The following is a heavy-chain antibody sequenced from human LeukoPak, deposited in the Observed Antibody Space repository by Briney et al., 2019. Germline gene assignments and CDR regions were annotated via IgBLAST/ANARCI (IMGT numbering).Heavy chain of an antibody. CDR2: IIPIFGTA. CDR3: ARGGYLGYCSGGSCYFNFDY. J-gene: IGHJ4*02. Sequence: SVKVSCKASGGTFSSYAISWVRQAPGQGLEWMGGIIPIFGTANYAQKFQGRVTITADESTSTAYMELSSLRSEDTAVYYCARGGYLGYCSGGSCYFNFDYWGQGTLVAVSS. V-gene: IGHV1-69*13. D-gene: IGHD2-15*01. CDR1: GGTFSSYA.